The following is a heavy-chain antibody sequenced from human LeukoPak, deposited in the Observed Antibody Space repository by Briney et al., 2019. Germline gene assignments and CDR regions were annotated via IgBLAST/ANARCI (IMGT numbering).Heavy chain of an antibody. CDR2: ISYDGSNK. J-gene: IGHJ4*02. V-gene: IGHV3-30-3*01. D-gene: IGHD6-19*01. Sequence: GGSLRLSCAASGFTFSSYAMHWVRQAPGKGLEWVAVISYDGSNKYYADSVKGRFTISRDNAKNSLYLQMNSLRAEDTAVYYCARERGQWLAQFDYWGQGTLVTVSS. CDR3: ARERGQWLAQFDY. CDR1: GFTFSSYA.